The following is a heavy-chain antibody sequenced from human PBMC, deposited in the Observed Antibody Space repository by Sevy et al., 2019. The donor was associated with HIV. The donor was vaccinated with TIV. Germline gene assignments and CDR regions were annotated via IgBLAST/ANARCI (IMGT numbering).Heavy chain of an antibody. J-gene: IGHJ4*02. CDR2: IYYSGSS. Sequence: SETLSLTCTVSGGSISSGDYYWSWIRQPPGKGLEWIGYIYYSGSSYYNPSLKSRVTISVDTSKNQFSLKLSSVTAADTAVYYCARGTYYYGSGSSVYYFDYWGQGTLVTVSS. CDR3: ARGTYYYGSGSSVYYFDY. V-gene: IGHV4-30-4*01. CDR1: GGSISSGDYY. D-gene: IGHD3-10*01.